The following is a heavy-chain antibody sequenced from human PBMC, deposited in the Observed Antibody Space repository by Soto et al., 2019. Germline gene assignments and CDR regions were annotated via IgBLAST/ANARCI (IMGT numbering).Heavy chain of an antibody. V-gene: IGHV1-69*13. D-gene: IGHD6-13*01. CDR1: GGTFSSYA. CDR3: ARESLYSSSLSSWFDP. Sequence: GASVKVSCKASGGTFSSYARSWVRQAPGQGLEWMGGIIPIFGTANYAQKFQGRVTITADESTSTAYMELSSLRSEDTAVYYCARESLYSSSLSSWFDPWGQGTLVTVSS. J-gene: IGHJ5*02. CDR2: IIPIFGTA.